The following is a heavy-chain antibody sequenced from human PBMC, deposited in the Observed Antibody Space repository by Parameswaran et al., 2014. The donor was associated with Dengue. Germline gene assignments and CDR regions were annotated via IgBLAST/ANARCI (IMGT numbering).Heavy chain of an antibody. D-gene: IGHD3-22*01. CDR2: IYSGGST. CDR3: ARLGRYYDSSGYINPYFDY. Sequence: VRQAPGKGLEWVSVIYSGGSTYYADSVKGRFTISRDNSKNTLYLQMNSLRAEDTAVYYCARLGRYYDSSGYINPYFDYWGQGTLVTVSS. V-gene: IGHV3-66*02. J-gene: IGHJ4*02.